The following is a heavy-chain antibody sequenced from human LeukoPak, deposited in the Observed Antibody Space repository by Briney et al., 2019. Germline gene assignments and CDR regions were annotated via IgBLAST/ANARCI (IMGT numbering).Heavy chain of an antibody. D-gene: IGHD5-12*01. Sequence: GGSLRLSCTASGFTFGDYAMSWVRQAPGKGLEWVGFIRSKAYGGTTEYAASVKGIFTISRDDSKSIAYLQMNSLKTEDTAVYYCTRSGYSGYDRPRAWGQGTQVTVSS. V-gene: IGHV3-49*04. CDR3: TRSGYSGYDRPRA. J-gene: IGHJ5*02. CDR2: IRSKAYGGTT. CDR1: GFTFGDYA.